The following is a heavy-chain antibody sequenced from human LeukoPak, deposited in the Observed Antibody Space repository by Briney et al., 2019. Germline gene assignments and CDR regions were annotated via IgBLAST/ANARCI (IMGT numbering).Heavy chain of an antibody. J-gene: IGHJ4*02. CDR1: GGSISSSSYH. V-gene: IGHV4-39*01. D-gene: IGHD6-19*01. Sequence: ASETLSLTCTVSGGSISSSSYHWGWIRQPPGKGLEWIGSIYYSGSTYYNPSLKSRVTISVDTSKNQFSLKLSSVTAADTAVYYCARPERTLGYSSGWYDWGQGTLVTVSS. CDR3: ARPERTLGYSSGWYD. CDR2: IYYSGST.